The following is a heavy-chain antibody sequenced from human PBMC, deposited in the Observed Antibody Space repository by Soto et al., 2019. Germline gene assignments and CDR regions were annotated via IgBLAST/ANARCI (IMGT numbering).Heavy chain of an antibody. J-gene: IGHJ5*02. CDR1: GGSVRSYY. Sequence: SETLSLTCSVSGGSVRSYYWGWIRQPAGKALEWIGRIYTSGSTDYNPSLKSRVTLSVDTSKNQFSLKVTSVTAADTAVYYCARVGMVGTVLGSWFDPWGQGTLVTVSS. CDR2: IYTSGST. CDR3: ARVGMVGTVLGSWFDP. V-gene: IGHV4-4*07. D-gene: IGHD1-7*01.